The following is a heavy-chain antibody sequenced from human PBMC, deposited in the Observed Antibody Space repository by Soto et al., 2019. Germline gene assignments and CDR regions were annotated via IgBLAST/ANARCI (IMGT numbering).Heavy chain of an antibody. D-gene: IGHD2-15*01. CDR2: LSAYNGNT. V-gene: IGHV1-18*01. J-gene: IGHJ5*02. CDR1: GYTFTSYG. Sequence: QVPLVQSGAEVKKPGASVKVSCKASGYTFTSYGIIWVRQAPGQGLEWMGWLSAYNGNTNYAQKLQGRVTMTTDTAKFTVYMDLWSLRSKATGMDYCARVLVVVDATRSSWFDHWGQGTLVTVSS. CDR3: ARVLVVVDATRSSWFDH.